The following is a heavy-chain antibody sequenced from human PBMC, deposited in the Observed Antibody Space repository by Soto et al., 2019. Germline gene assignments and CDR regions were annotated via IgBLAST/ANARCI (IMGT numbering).Heavy chain of an antibody. CDR2: INTDGSII. Sequence: EVRLVESGGGLVQTGGSLRLSCAASGLIFSNYKMHWVRQAPGKGLVWVSRINTDGSIIDYADSVKGRFTVSRDNAKNTLYLQMNSVRAGDTAVYYCARDTDGLHYWGQGTLVTVSS. V-gene: IGHV3-74*01. CDR3: ARDTDGLHY. J-gene: IGHJ4*02. CDR1: GLIFSNYK.